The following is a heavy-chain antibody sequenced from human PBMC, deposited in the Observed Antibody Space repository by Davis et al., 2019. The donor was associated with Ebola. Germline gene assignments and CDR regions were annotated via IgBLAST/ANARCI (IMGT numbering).Heavy chain of an antibody. V-gene: IGHV1-18*04. J-gene: IGHJ4*02. CDR2: ISGYNGNT. CDR3: ARPAGFQAFEY. Sequence: ASVQVSCKTSGYSFTSYGISWVRQAPGQGYEWMGWISGYNGNTRYSHKFQDRFTITTDTSTTTAYMELRSLRSDDTAVYYCARPAGFQAFEYWGQGTLVTVSS. CDR1: GYSFTSYG. D-gene: IGHD6-19*01.